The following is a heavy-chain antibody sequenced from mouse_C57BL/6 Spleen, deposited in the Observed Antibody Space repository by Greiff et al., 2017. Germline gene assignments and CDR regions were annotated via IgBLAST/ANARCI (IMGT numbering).Heavy chain of an antibody. Sequence: EVQLQESGPGLVKPSQSLSLTCSVTGYSITSGYYWNWIRQFPGNKLEWMGYISYDGSNNYNPSLKNRISITRDTSKNQFFLKLNSVTTEDTATYYCARGEGLRRDYWGQGTTLTVSS. J-gene: IGHJ2*01. CDR3: ARGEGLRRDY. D-gene: IGHD3-3*01. CDR2: ISYDGSN. CDR1: GYSITSGYY. V-gene: IGHV3-6*01.